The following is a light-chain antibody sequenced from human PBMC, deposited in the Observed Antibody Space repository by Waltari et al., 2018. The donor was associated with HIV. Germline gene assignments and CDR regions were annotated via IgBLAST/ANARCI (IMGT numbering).Light chain of an antibody. CDR3: CSYGGSSTWV. CDR1: SSDGGDYNL. CDR2: EAV. V-gene: IGLV2-23*01. J-gene: IGLJ3*02. Sequence: QSALTQPDSVSGSTGQSITIPCTGTSSDGGDYNLVSWYQQYPGKAPKLMIYEAVKRPSGVSNRISASKSGNTASLTISGLQAEDEADYYCCSYGGSSTWVFGGGTKLTVL.